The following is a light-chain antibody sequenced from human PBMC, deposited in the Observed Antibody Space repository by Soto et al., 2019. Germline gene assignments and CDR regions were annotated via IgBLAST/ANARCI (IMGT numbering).Light chain of an antibody. CDR3: SSYAGNHAWV. CDR1: SSEV. J-gene: IGLJ3*02. Sequence: QSVLTQPRSVSGSPGQSVAISCTAASSEVSWYQHHPGKAPKLIIYDVYKRPSGFPDRFSGSKSGNTASLSISGLQAEDESDYYCSSYAGNHAWVFGGGTKLTVL. CDR2: DVY. V-gene: IGLV2-11*01.